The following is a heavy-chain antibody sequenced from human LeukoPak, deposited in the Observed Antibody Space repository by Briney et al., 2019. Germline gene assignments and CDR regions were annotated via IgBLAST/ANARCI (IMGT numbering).Heavy chain of an antibody. CDR2: ISVSAGT. Sequence: GGSLRLSCAASGFTFSSYAMKWVRQAPGKGLEWVSTISVSAGTYYADSVKGRFTISRDNSKNTLYLQMNSLRAEDTAVYYCAKDISGVPAAHDYWGQGTLVTVSS. D-gene: IGHD2-2*01. V-gene: IGHV3-23*01. CDR3: AKDISGVPAAHDY. J-gene: IGHJ4*02. CDR1: GFTFSSYA.